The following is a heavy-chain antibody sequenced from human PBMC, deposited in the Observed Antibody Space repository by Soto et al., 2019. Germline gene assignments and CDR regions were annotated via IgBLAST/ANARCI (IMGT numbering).Heavy chain of an antibody. Sequence: GGSLRLSCAASGFTFSSYAMSWVRQAPGKGLEWVSAITGGGGDTYYADSVKGRFTISRDNSRDTLYFQLISLSAEDTAVYYCVKGSAAARPYYFDYWGQGTLVTVSS. CDR2: ITGGGGDT. CDR1: GFTFSSYA. CDR3: VKGSAAARPYYFDY. J-gene: IGHJ4*02. D-gene: IGHD2-2*01. V-gene: IGHV3-23*01.